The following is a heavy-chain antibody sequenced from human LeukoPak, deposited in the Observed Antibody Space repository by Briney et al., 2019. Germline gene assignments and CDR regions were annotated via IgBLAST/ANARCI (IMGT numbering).Heavy chain of an antibody. CDR3: CRANCDLHLDY. V-gene: IGHV4-59*04. CDR2: IYHSGST. D-gene: IGHD4/OR15-4a*01. J-gene: IGHJ4*02. Sequence: PSETLSLTCTVSGGSISSYYWSWIRQPPGKGLEWIGYIYHSGSTYYNPSLKSRVTISVDRSKNQFSLKLSSVTAADTAVYYCCRANCDLHLDYWGQGTLVTVSS. CDR1: GGSISSYY.